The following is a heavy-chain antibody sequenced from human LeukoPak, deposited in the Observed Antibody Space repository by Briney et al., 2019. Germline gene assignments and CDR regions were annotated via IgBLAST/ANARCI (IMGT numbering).Heavy chain of an antibody. CDR2: IYYSRST. V-gene: IGHV4-30-4*08. J-gene: IGHJ5*02. D-gene: IGHD5-18*01. CDR1: GGSISSGDYY. Sequence: SETLSLTCTVSGGSISSGDYYWSWIRQPPGKGLEWIGYIYYSRSTYYNPSLKSRVTISVDTSKNQFSLKLSSVTAADTAVYYCARGGYSYGSSPWFDPWGQGTLVTVSS. CDR3: ARGGYSYGSSPWFDP.